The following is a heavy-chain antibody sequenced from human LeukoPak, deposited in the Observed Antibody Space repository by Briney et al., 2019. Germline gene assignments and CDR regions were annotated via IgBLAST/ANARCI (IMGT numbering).Heavy chain of an antibody. D-gene: IGHD6-13*01. J-gene: IGHJ6*03. Sequence: GASVKVSCRASGYTFTSYGISWVRQAPGQGLEWMGWISAYNGNTNYAQKLQGRVTMTTDTSTSTAYMELRSLRSDDTAVYYCAREDVGSSWDDYYMDVWGKGTTVTVSS. CDR1: GYTFTSYG. V-gene: IGHV1-18*01. CDR3: AREDVGSSWDDYYMDV. CDR2: ISAYNGNT.